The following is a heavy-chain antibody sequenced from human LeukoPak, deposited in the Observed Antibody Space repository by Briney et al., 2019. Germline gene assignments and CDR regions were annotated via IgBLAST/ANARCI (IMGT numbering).Heavy chain of an antibody. V-gene: IGHV3-23*01. J-gene: IGHJ4*02. CDR1: GFIFSNFD. Sequence: TGGSLRLSCAASGFIFSNFDMNWVRQAPGKGLEWVSAMDTSGSYIYYADSVKGRSTISRDNSKNTLFLQMNSLKVEDTAIYYCAKESGYSSGWDYFDSWGQGTLVTVSS. CDR3: AKESGYSSGWDYFDS. D-gene: IGHD3-10*01. CDR2: MDTSGSYI.